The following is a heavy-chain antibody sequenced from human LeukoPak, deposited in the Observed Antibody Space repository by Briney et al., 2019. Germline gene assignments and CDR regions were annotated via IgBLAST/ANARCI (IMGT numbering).Heavy chain of an antibody. V-gene: IGHV3-66*01. CDR3: ARAYYDQYGMDV. J-gene: IGHJ6*02. D-gene: IGHD3-3*01. Sequence: GGSLRLSCAASGFTVSSNYMSWVRQAPGKGLEWVSVIYSGGSTYYADSVKGRFTISRDNSKNTLYLQMNSLRAEDTAVYYCARAYYDQYGMDVWGQGTTVTVSS. CDR2: IYSGGST. CDR1: GFTVSSNY.